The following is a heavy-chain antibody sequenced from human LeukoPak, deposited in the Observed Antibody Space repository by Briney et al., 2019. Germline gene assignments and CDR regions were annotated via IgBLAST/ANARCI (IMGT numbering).Heavy chain of an antibody. J-gene: IGHJ4*02. Sequence: PGGSLRLSCAASGFTFNSYAMSWVRQAPGKGLEWVSAISGSGGSTYYADSVKGRFTISRDNSKNTLYLQMNSLRAEDTAVYYCAKDTAILDYGGHSGFDYWGQGTLVTVSS. V-gene: IGHV3-23*01. D-gene: IGHD4-23*01. CDR1: GFTFNSYA. CDR3: AKDTAILDYGGHSGFDY. CDR2: ISGSGGST.